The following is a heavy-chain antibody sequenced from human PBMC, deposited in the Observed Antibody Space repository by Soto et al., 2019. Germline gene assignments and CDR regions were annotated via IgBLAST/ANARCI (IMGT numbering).Heavy chain of an antibody. CDR2: ITTSSNFT. D-gene: IGHD1-26*01. V-gene: IGHV3-11*06. J-gene: IGHJ4*02. CDR3: ARDSAH. Sequence: QVQLVESGGGLVKPGGSMRLSCAASGFTFSDYYMTWIRQAPGKGLEWIAHITTSSNFTTYADSVKGRFTISRDNVKKTLDMQMNSRRAEDTAVYYCARDSAHWRQGTIVTVSA. CDR1: GFTFSDYY.